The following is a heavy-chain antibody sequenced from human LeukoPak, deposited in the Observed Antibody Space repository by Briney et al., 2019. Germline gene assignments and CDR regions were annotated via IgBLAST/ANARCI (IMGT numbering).Heavy chain of an antibody. V-gene: IGHV3-33*01. CDR1: GFTFSSYG. Sequence: GRSLRLSCAASGFTFSSYGMHWVRQAPGKGLEWVAVIWYDGSNKYYADSVKGRFTISRDNSKNTLYLRMNSLRAEDTAVYYCARDRSGYSSGWYGGFDPWGQGTLVTVSS. J-gene: IGHJ5*02. CDR3: ARDRSGYSSGWYGGFDP. D-gene: IGHD6-19*01. CDR2: IWYDGSNK.